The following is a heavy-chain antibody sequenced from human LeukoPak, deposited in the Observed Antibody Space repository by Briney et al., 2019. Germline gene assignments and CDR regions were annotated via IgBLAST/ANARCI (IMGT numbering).Heavy chain of an antibody. Sequence: SPTLSLTFAISGDSVSSNSAAWNWIRQSPSRGLEWLRRTYYRSKWYNDYAVAVKSRITINPDTSKNQFSLQLNSVTPEDTAVYYCARDGPMRPINIVVVPAAMGYWGQGTLVTVSS. CDR3: ARDGPMRPINIVVVPAAMGY. J-gene: IGHJ4*02. V-gene: IGHV6-1*01. CDR1: GDSVSSNSAA. CDR2: TYYRSKWYN. D-gene: IGHD2-2*01.